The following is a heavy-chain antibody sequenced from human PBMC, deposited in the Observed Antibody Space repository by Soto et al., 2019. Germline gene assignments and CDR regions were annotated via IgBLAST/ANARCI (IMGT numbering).Heavy chain of an antibody. V-gene: IGHV1-69*13. J-gene: IGHJ6*02. CDR1: GGTFSSYA. CDR2: IIPIFGTA. CDR3: ARHEYDFWSGYYTNYYYGMDV. Sequence: SVKVSCKASGGTFSSYAISWVRQAPGQGLEWMGGIIPIFGTANYAQKFQGRVTITADESTSTAYMELSSLKASDTAMYYCARHEYDFWSGYYTNYYYGMDVWGQGTTVTVSS. D-gene: IGHD3-3*01.